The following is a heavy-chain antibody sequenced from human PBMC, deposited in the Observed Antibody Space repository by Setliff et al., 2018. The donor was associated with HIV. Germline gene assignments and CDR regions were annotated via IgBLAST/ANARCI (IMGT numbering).Heavy chain of an antibody. CDR1: GYIFTSQH. CDR2: INTNTGNP. V-gene: IGHV7-4-1*02. CDR3: ARTVYGDYGGDLNWLDP. J-gene: IGHJ5*02. D-gene: IGHD4-17*01. Sequence: GASVKVSCKTSGYIFTSQHLHWVRQAPGQGLEWMGWINTNTGNPTYAQGFTGRFVFSLDTSVSTTYLEISNLKAGDTAVYYCARTVYGDYGGDLNWLDPGGQGTLVAVSS.